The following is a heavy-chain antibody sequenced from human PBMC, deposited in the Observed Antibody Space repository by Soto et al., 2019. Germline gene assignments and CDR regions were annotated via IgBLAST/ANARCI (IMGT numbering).Heavy chain of an antibody. J-gene: IGHJ6*02. D-gene: IGHD1-26*01. Sequence: AGGSLRLSCAASGFTFSSYGMHWVRQAPGKGLEWVAVISYDGSNKYYADSVKGRFTISRDNSKNTLYLQMSSLRAEDTAVYYCAKGIVGATSGRKTYYSYYYGMDVWGQGTTVTVSS. CDR2: ISYDGSNK. CDR1: GFTFSSYG. V-gene: IGHV3-30*18. CDR3: AKGIVGATSGRKTYYSYYYGMDV.